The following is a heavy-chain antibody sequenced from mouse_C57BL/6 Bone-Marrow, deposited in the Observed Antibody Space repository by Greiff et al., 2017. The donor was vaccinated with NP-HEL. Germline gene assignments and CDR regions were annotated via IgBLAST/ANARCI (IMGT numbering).Heavy chain of an antibody. D-gene: IGHD1-1*01. J-gene: IGHJ2*01. V-gene: IGHV1-59*01. CDR2: IDPSDSYT. CDR1: GYTFTSYW. Sequence: QVQLQQSGAELVRPGTSVKLSCKASGYTFTSYWMHWVKQRPGQGLEWIGVIDPSDSYTNYNQKFKGKATLTVDTSSSTAYMQLSSLTSEDSAVYYCARNREYGSSYFDYWGQGTTLTVSS. CDR3: ARNREYGSSYFDY.